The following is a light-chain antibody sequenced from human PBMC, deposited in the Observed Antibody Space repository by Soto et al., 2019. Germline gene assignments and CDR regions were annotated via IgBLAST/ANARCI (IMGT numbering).Light chain of an antibody. J-gene: IGKJ3*01. CDR3: QQSYSTPPIFP. CDR2: AAS. V-gene: IGKV1-39*01. Sequence: DIQMTQSPSSLSASVGDRVTITCRASQSISSYLNWYQQKPGKAPKLLIYAASSLQSGVPSRFSGSGSGTDSTLTISSLQPEDFATYYCQQSYSTPPIFPFGPGTKVDIK. CDR1: QSISSY.